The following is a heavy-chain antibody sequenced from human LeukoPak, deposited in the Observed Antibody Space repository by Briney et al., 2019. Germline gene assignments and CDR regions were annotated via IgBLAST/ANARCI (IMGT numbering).Heavy chain of an antibody. Sequence: ASVKVSCKPSGYTFTSHGITWVRQAPGQGLEWVGWINAYNGNTKYAQKFQGRVTMTTDTSTSTVYMELRSLRSDDTAVYYCARGSPPRRNYDSSGYYSYYFDYWGQGTLVTVSS. CDR3: ARGSPPRRNYDSSGYYSYYFDY. J-gene: IGHJ4*02. D-gene: IGHD3-22*01. CDR2: INAYNGNT. V-gene: IGHV1-18*01. CDR1: GYTFTSHG.